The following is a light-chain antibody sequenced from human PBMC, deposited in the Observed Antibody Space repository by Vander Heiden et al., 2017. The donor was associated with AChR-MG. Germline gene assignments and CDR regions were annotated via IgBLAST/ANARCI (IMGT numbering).Light chain of an antibody. Sequence: EIVLTQSPGTLSLSQGERATISCRASQSVSSYYLAWYQQKPGQAPRLLIFGASSRATGIPDRFSGSGSGTDFTLTISRLEPQDFALYYCQQYGSSPPHTFGQGTKLEIK. J-gene: IGKJ2*01. CDR3: QQYGSSPPHT. CDR1: QSVSSYY. CDR2: GAS. V-gene: IGKV3-20*01.